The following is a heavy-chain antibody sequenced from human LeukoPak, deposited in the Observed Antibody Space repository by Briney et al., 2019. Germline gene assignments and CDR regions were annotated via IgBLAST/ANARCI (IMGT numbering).Heavy chain of an antibody. Sequence: ASAKVSCKASNYTFTTYGITWVRQAPGQGLEWMGWISGYNGNTNYAQKVQGRVTMTTDTSTSTAYMELRSLKSDDTAVYYCARDGSGTYYPAGVGWFDPWGQGTLVTVSS. D-gene: IGHD3-10*01. V-gene: IGHV1-18*01. CDR2: ISGYNGNT. CDR3: ARDGSGTYYPAGVGWFDP. J-gene: IGHJ5*02. CDR1: NYTFTTYG.